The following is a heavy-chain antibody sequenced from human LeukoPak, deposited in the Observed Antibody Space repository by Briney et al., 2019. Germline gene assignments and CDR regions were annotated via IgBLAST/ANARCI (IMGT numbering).Heavy chain of an antibody. CDR3: AKDSLVVPAANFDY. D-gene: IGHD2-2*01. CDR1: GFTFSSYW. J-gene: IGHJ4*02. Sequence: GGSLRLSCAASGFTFSSYWMSWVRQAPGKGLEWVANIKQDGSEKYYVDSVKGRFTISRDNSKNTLYLQMNSLRAEDTAVYYCAKDSLVVPAANFDYWGQGTLVTVSS. V-gene: IGHV3-7*03. CDR2: IKQDGSEK.